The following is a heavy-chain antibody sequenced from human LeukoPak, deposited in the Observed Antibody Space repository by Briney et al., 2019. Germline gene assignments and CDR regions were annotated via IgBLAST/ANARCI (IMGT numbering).Heavy chain of an antibody. J-gene: IGHJ6*04. CDR1: GGSISSCGYY. CDR2: IYYSGST. Sequence: SETLSLTCTVSGGSISSCGYYWIWIRQHPGKGLEWFGYIYYSGSTYDNPSLKSRVTISVDTSKNQFSLKLSSVTAAGTGVYYCARDTPWNLDLGYGMDVWGKGTTVTVSS. V-gene: IGHV4-31*03. D-gene: IGHD3/OR15-3a*01. CDR3: ARDTPWNLDLGYGMDV.